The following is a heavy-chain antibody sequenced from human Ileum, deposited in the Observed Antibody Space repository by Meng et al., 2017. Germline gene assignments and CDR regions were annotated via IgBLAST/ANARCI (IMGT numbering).Heavy chain of an antibody. D-gene: IGHD3/OR15-3a*01. V-gene: IGHV3-74*01. CDR2: IKPDGRTT. CDR3: ARDWDWVVWDY. J-gene: IGHJ4*02. Sequence: VPLGESGGGLGQPGGSLRLSCAASGFTFRTYSMHWVRQAPGKGLVWVSQIKPDGRTTAYADSVKGRFTISRDNAKSTLYLEMNSLRAEDAAVYYCARDWDWVVWDYWGQGTLVTVSS. CDR1: GFTFRTYS.